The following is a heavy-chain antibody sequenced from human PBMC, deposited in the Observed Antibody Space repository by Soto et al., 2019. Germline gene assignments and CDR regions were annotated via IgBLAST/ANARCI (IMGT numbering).Heavy chain of an antibody. D-gene: IGHD3-16*01. Sequence: SQTLSLTCAISGDSVSSNSAAWNWIRQSPSRGLEWLGRTYYRSKWYNDYAVSVKSRITINPDTSKNQFSLQLNSVTPEDTAVYYCARDWDAGGGPLYYGMDVWGQGTTVTVSS. V-gene: IGHV6-1*01. CDR2: TYYRSKWYN. J-gene: IGHJ6*02. CDR1: GDSVSSNSAA. CDR3: ARDWDAGGGPLYYGMDV.